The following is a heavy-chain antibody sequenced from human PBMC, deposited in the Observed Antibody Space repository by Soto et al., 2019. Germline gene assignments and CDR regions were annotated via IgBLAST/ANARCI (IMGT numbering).Heavy chain of an antibody. Sequence: GGSLRLSCAASGFTVSSNYMSWVRQAPGKGLEWVSVIYSGGSTYYADSVKGRFTISRDNSKNTLYLQMNSLRAEDTAVYYCARESYPASYGPLKPLNREYYYYMDVWGKGTTVTVSS. CDR1: GFTVSSNY. J-gene: IGHJ6*03. CDR3: ARESYPASYGPLKPLNREYYYYMDV. CDR2: IYSGGST. V-gene: IGHV3-66*01. D-gene: IGHD5-18*01.